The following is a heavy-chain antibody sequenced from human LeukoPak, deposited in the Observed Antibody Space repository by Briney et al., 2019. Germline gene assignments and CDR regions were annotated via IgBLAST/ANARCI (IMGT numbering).Heavy chain of an antibody. Sequence: ASVKVSCKASGYTFTSYGISWVRQAPGQGLEWVGWINPNSGGAKYAQKFQDRVTLTRDTSISTAYMGLSRLRSDDTAVYYCAKGRVVAGSKSLTYHWLDPWGQGTLVTVSS. CDR2: INPNSGGA. CDR1: GYTFTSYG. CDR3: AKGRVVAGSKSLTYHWLDP. J-gene: IGHJ5*02. V-gene: IGHV1-2*02. D-gene: IGHD6-19*01.